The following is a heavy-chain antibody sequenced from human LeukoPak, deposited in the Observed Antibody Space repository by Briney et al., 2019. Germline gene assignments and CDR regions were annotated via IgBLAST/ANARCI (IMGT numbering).Heavy chain of an antibody. Sequence: GGSLRLSCAASGLSVGRNFMSWVRQAPGKGLEWVSVMYSGGSGGSTYYADSVKGRFTISRDTSKNTLYLQMNSLRGDDTAVYYCAKDVGKWESLHFFDYWGQGTLVTVSS. CDR1: GLSVGRNF. D-gene: IGHD1-26*01. J-gene: IGHJ4*02. CDR3: AKDVGKWESLHFFDY. V-gene: IGHV3-53*01. CDR2: MYSGGSGGST.